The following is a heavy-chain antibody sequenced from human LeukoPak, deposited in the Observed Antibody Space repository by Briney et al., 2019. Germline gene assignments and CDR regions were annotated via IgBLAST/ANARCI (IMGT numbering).Heavy chain of an antibody. CDR2: ISYDDGSNK. Sequence: GGSLRLSCAVSGFTFSSYSLNWVRQAPGKGLEWVAVISYDDGSNKYYADSVKGRFTISRDNSKNTLYLQMNSLKSEDTAVYYCARGPWDRRRNPRSDYFDYWGQGALVTVSS. CDR1: GFTFSSYS. V-gene: IGHV3-30*03. CDR3: ARGPWDRRRNPRSDYFDY. J-gene: IGHJ4*02. D-gene: IGHD1-14*01.